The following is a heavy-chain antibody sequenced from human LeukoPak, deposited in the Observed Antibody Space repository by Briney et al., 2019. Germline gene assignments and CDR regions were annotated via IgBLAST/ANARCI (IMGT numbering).Heavy chain of an antibody. V-gene: IGHV4-59*12. CDR3: ARVSNGGQLGILDYYYYYMDV. CDR2: IYYSGST. CDR1: GGSITSYY. D-gene: IGHD6-6*01. Sequence: NTSETLSLTCTVSGGSITSYYWSWIRQPPGKGLEWIGYIYYSGSTNYNPSLKSRVTMSVDTSKNQFSLKLSSVTAADTAVYYCARVSNGGQLGILDYYYYYMDVWGKGTTVTVSS. J-gene: IGHJ6*03.